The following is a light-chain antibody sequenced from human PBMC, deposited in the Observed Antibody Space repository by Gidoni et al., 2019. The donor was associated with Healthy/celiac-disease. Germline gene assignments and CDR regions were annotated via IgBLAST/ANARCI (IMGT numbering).Light chain of an antibody. CDR1: SSDVGGYNY. Sequence: HSAPTQPASVSGSPGQSITISCTGTSSDVGGYNYVSWYQQHPGKAPKLMIYEVSNRPSGVSNRFSGSKSGNTASLTISGLQAEDEADYYCSSYTSSSTLVFGGGTKLTVL. CDR3: SSYTSSSTLV. V-gene: IGLV2-14*01. CDR2: EVS. J-gene: IGLJ3*02.